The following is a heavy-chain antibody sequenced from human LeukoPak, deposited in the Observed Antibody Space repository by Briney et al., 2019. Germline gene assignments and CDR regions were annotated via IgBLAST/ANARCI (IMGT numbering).Heavy chain of an antibody. CDR3: ARSKGYLDV. CDR1: GFTFSSYN. Sequence: GGSLRLSCVASGFTFSSYNMIWVRQAPGKGLEWASGITGSGGNTYYADSVKDRFTMSRDNSKNTLYLQMNSLRSEDTAVYYCARSKGYLDVWGKGTTVTVSS. V-gene: IGHV3-23*01. CDR2: ITGSGGNT. J-gene: IGHJ6*03.